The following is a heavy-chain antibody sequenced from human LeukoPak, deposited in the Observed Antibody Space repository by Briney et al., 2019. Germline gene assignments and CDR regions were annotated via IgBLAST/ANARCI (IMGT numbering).Heavy chain of an antibody. CDR1: GFTFSSYW. CDR3: ARVNTMIVVVTNYYYYYYMDV. J-gene: IGHJ6*03. D-gene: IGHD3-22*01. CDR2: IKQDGSEK. Sequence: GGSLRLSCAASGFTFSSYWMSWVRQAPGKGLAWVANIKQDGSEKYYVDSVKGRFTISRDNAKNSLYLQMNSLRAEDTAVYYCARVNTMIVVVTNYYYYYYMDVWGKGTTVTVSS. V-gene: IGHV3-7*01.